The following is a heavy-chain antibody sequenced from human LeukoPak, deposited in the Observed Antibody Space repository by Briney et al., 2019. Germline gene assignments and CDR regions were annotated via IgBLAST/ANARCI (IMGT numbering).Heavy chain of an antibody. CDR2: IHYSGRS. D-gene: IGHD1-7*01. Sequence: SETLSSPALSLATPSIVTTGAGSGSPGKGPEWIGYIHYSGRSNYNPSLRGRATISIDTSNNQVSLRPTSVTAADTALYYCARYLPLGAFISGTNDALDLWGQGTTVTVS. V-gene: IGHV4-59*08. CDR1: ATPSIVTT. J-gene: IGHJ3*01. CDR3: ARYLPLGAFISGTNDALDL.